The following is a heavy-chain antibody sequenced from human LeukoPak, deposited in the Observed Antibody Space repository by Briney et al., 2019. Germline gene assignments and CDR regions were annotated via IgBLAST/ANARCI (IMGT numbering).Heavy chain of an antibody. CDR3: ARTPRGSSWYKGYNWFDP. V-gene: IGHV3-21*01. Sequence: GGSLRLSCAASGFTFSSYSMNWVRQAPGKGLEWVSSISSSSYIYYADSVKGRFTISRDNAKISLYLQMNSLRAEDTAVYYCARTPRGSSWYKGYNWFDPWGQGTLVTVSS. CDR2: ISSSSYI. J-gene: IGHJ5*02. CDR1: GFTFSSYS. D-gene: IGHD6-13*01.